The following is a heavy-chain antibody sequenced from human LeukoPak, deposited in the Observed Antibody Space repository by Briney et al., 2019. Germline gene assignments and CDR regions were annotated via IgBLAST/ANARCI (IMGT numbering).Heavy chain of an antibody. CDR3: AKGPYRVIDY. J-gene: IGHJ4*02. CDR1: GFTFSSYA. V-gene: IGHV3-23*01. Sequence: GGSLRLSCAASGFTFSSYAMCWVRQAPGKELEWVSAISGSGGSTYYADSVKGRFTISRDNSKNTLYLQMKSLRAEDTGVYYCAKGPYRVIDYWGQGTLVTVSS. CDR2: ISGSGGST. D-gene: IGHD1-26*01.